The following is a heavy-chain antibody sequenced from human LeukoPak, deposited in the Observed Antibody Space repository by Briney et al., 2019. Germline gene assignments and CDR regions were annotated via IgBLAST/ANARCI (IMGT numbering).Heavy chain of an antibody. D-gene: IGHD1-26*01. CDR3: ARGANSGSYPPHFDY. V-gene: IGHV3-21*01. J-gene: IGHJ4*02. CDR1: GFTFSSYS. CDR2: ISSSSSCI. Sequence: GSLRLSCAASGFTFSSYSMNWVRQAPGKGLEWVSSISSSSSCIYYADSVKGRFTISRDNAKNSLYLQMNSLRAEDTAVYYCARGANSGSYPPHFDYWGQGTLVTVSS.